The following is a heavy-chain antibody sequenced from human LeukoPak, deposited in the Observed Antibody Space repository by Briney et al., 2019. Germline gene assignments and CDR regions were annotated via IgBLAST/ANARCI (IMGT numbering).Heavy chain of an antibody. CDR2: IRQDGSEK. J-gene: IGHJ4*02. V-gene: IGHV3-7*03. CDR3: ARYSSTWYYFDS. D-gene: IGHD6-13*01. CDR1: GFTFSGYW. Sequence: GGSLRLSCVVSGFTFSGYWMSWVRQAPGKGLEWVANIRQDGSEKYYVDSVKGRFTVSRDNGENSLYLQMHSLRVEDTAVYYCARYSSTWYYFDSWGQGTLVTVSS.